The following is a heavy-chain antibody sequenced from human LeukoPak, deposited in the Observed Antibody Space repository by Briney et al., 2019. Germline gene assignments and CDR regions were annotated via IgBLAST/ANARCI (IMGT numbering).Heavy chain of an antibody. D-gene: IGHD1-26*01. V-gene: IGHV4-59*08. Sequence: SGTLSLTCTVSGGSISSYYWSWIRQPPGKRLEWIAFIYYTGSINYNPSLKSRASISLDTSKNLCSLRLSSVPAADTAVYYCARHAIYSGGYSYWFDHWGLGTLVTVSS. CDR3: ARHAIYSGGYSYWFDH. J-gene: IGHJ5*02. CDR1: GGSISSYY. CDR2: IYYTGSI.